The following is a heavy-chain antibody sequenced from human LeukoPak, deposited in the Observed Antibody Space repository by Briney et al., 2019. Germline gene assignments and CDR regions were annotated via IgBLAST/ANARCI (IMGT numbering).Heavy chain of an antibody. CDR1: GGSFSGYY. CDR3: ARGRSVTYFDY. D-gene: IGHD4-11*01. J-gene: IGHJ4*02. CDR2: INHSGST. V-gene: IGHV4-34*01. Sequence: SETLSLTCAVYGGSFSGYYWSWIRQPPGKGLEWIGEINHSGSTNYNPSLKSRVTISVDTSKNQFSLKLGSVTAADTAVHYCARGRSVTYFDYWGQGTLVTVSS.